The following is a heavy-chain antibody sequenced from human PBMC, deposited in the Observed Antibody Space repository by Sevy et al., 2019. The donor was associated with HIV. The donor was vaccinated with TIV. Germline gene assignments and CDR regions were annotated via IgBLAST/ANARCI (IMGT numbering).Heavy chain of an antibody. CDR1: GFTFSSYA. D-gene: IGHD1-1*01. CDR2: ISYDGSNK. CDR3: ARDPAALRPGGNAANAAFDI. V-gene: IGHV3-30-3*01. J-gene: IGHJ3*02. Sequence: GGSLRLSCAASGFTFSSYAMHWVRQAPGKGLEWVAVISYDGSNKYYADSVKGRFTISRDNSKNTLYLQMNSLRAEDTAVDYCARDPAALRPGGNAANAAFDIWGQGTMVTVSS.